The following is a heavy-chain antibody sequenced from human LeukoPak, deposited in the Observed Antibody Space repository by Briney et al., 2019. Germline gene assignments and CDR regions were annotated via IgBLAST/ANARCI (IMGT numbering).Heavy chain of an antibody. Sequence: SETLSLTCAVYGGSFSGYYWSWIRQPPGKGLERIGEINHSGSTNYNPSLKSRVTISGDTSKHHFSLELRSVTAADTAVYYCAISGNYFSRDAFDIWGQGTMVTVSS. CDR1: GGSFSGYY. D-gene: IGHD1-26*01. J-gene: IGHJ3*02. V-gene: IGHV4-34*01. CDR3: AISGNYFSRDAFDI. CDR2: INHSGST.